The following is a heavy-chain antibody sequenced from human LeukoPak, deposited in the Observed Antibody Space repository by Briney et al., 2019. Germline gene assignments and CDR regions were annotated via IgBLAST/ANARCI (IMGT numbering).Heavy chain of an antibody. V-gene: IGHV3-48*04. D-gene: IGHD4/OR15-4a*01. Sequence: GGSLRLSCAASGFTFSSYSMNWVRQAPGRGLEGVSYISSSSSTIYYADSVKGRFTISRDNAKNSLYLQMNSLRVEDTAVYFCARDPGAFPYFFDNWGQGTLVTVSS. CDR2: ISSSSSTI. CDR1: GFTFSSYS. CDR3: ARDPGAFPYFFDN. J-gene: IGHJ4*02.